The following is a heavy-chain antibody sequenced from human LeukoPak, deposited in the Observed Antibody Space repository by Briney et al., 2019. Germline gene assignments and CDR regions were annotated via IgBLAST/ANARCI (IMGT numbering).Heavy chain of an antibody. CDR3: ARSLPYGTTWYGRSDF. J-gene: IGHJ4*02. CDR2: ISGSGGST. Sequence: GGSLRLSCAASGFTFSSYAMSWVRQAPGKGLEWVSSISGSGGSTYDADSVKGRFTISRDNSKNTLYLQMNGLRAEDTAIYYCARSLPYGTTWYGRSDFWGQGTLVTVSS. D-gene: IGHD6-13*01. V-gene: IGHV3-23*01. CDR1: GFTFSSYA.